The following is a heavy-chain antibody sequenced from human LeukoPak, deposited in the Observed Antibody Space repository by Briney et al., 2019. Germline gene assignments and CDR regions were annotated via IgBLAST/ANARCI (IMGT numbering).Heavy chain of an antibody. CDR2: IEPDGSGK. D-gene: IGHD3-10*01. V-gene: IGHV3-7*01. CDR1: GFSFSDYW. CDR3: VTSWVRQPRDV. Sequence: GGSLRLSCAASGFSFSDYWMSWVRQAPGKGLEWVADIEPDGSGKTYVDSVKGRFTISRDNAQQSLYLQMDTLTAEDTAVYYSVTSWVRQPRDVWSQGILVTVSA. J-gene: IGHJ4*02.